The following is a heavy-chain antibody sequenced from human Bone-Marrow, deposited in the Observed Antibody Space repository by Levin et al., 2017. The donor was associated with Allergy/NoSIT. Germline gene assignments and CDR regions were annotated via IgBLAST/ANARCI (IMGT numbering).Heavy chain of an antibody. CDR2: IYYSGST. Sequence: SQTLSLTCTVSGGSVSSGSYYWSWIRQPPGKGLEWIGYIYYSGSTNYNPSLKSRVTISVDTSKNQFSLKLSSVTAADTAVYYCARDLTGTTSFDYWGQGTLVTVSS. V-gene: IGHV4-61*01. CDR1: GGSVSSGSYY. J-gene: IGHJ4*02. D-gene: IGHD1-7*01. CDR3: ARDLTGTTSFDY.